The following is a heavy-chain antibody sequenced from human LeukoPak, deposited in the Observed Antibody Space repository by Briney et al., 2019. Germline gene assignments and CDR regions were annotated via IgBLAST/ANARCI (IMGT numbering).Heavy chain of an antibody. CDR1: GFTFISYG. V-gene: IGHV3-30*02. J-gene: IGHJ6*03. D-gene: IGHD6-25*01. CDR2: IHYDGSNK. Sequence: PRGSLTHSFPATGFTFISYGLHWLRQAPAKGLAWVAVIHYDGSNKYYADSVKGRFTISRDKSKNTLYLQMNSLRAEDTAVYYCAKVSSGYDYYYMDVWGKGPTVTVSS. CDR3: AKVSSGYDYYYMDV.